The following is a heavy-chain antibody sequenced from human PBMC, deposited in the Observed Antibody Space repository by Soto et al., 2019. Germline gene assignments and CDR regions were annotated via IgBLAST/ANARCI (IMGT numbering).Heavy chain of an antibody. J-gene: IGHJ1*01. CDR2: IIPIFGTA. CDR3: ARDRLTYYYDSSGYVFQH. V-gene: IGHV1-69*12. CDR1: GGTFSSYA. D-gene: IGHD3-22*01. Sequence: QVQLVQSGAEVKKPGSSVKVSCKASGGTFSSYAISWVRQAPGQGLEWMGGIIPIFGTANYAQKFQGRGTITADESTSTAYMELSSLRSEDTAVYYCARDRLTYYYDSSGYVFQHWGQGTLVTVSS.